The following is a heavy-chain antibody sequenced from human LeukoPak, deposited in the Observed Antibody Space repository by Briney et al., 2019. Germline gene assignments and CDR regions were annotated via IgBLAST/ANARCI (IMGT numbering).Heavy chain of an antibody. CDR3: ARECDDYGDHFDY. V-gene: IGHV3-23*01. Sequence: GGSLRLSCAASGFTFSTYAMSWVRQAPGKGLEWVSAISASGGSTYYADSVKGRFTISRDNSKNTLYLQMNSLRAEDTAVYYCARECDDYGDHFDYWGQGTLVTVSS. CDR1: GFTFSTYA. J-gene: IGHJ4*02. CDR2: ISASGGST. D-gene: IGHD4-17*01.